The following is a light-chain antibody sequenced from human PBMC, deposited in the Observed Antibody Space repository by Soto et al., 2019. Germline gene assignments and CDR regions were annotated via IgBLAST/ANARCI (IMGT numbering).Light chain of an antibody. CDR3: QHHNSYSQT. J-gene: IGKJ1*01. CDR1: QSIRYY. CDR2: GAS. Sequence: DIQLTQSPPTLSASVGDRVTITCRASQSIRYYLAWYEQMPGKAPKLLIYGASSLQSGVPSRLSGSGSGTEFTLTISSLQPDDFATYFCQHHNSYSQTFGHGTKVQIK. V-gene: IGKV1-5*01.